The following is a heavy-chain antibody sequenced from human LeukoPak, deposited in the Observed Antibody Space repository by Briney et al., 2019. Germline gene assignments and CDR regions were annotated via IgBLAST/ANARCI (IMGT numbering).Heavy chain of an antibody. CDR2: INPNSGGT. CDR1: GYTFTGYY. Sequence: ASVKVSCKASGYTFTGYYMHWVRQAPGQGLEWMGWINPNSGGTNYAQKFQGRVTMTRDTSIRTAYMELSRLRSDDTAVYYCARTPYCSGGSCYSNHLFDYWGQGTLVTVSS. CDR3: ARTPYCSGGSCYSNHLFDY. D-gene: IGHD2-15*01. V-gene: IGHV1-2*02. J-gene: IGHJ4*02.